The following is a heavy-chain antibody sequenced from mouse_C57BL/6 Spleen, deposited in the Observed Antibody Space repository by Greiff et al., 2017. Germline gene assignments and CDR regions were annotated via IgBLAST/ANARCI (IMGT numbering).Heavy chain of an antibody. CDR2: ISSGGSYT. CDR3: ARYDYDGY. V-gene: IGHV5-6*02. CDR1: GFTFSSYG. D-gene: IGHD2-4*01. J-gene: IGHJ2*01. Sequence: EVKLVESGGDLVKPGGSLKLSCAASGFTFSSYGMSWVRQTPDKRLEWVATISSGGSYTYYPDSVKGRFTISRDNAKNTLYLQMSSLKSEDTAMYYCARYDYDGYWGQGTTLTVSS.